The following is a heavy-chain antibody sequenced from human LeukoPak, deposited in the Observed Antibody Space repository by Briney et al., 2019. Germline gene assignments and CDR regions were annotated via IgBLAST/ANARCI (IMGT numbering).Heavy chain of an antibody. CDR1: GGTFSSYA. CDR2: IIPIFGTA. CDR3: ARGSYSGFDLFDY. V-gene: IGHV1-69*13. D-gene: IGHD5-12*01. J-gene: IGHJ4*02. Sequence: SVKVSCKASGGTFSSYAISWVRQAPGQGLEWMGGIIPIFGTANYAQKFQGRVTITADESTSTAYMELSSLRSEDTAVYYCARGSYSGFDLFDYWGQGTLVTVSS.